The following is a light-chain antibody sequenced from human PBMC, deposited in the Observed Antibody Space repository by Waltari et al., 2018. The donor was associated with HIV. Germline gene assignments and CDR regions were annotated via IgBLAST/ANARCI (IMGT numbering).Light chain of an antibody. CDR1: TSDFGLYDF. CDR3: TSFTSNYTVI. J-gene: IGLJ2*01. V-gene: IGLV2-14*01. CDR2: EVF. Sequence: QSALTQPASVSGSPGQSITISCTGSTSDFGLYDFISWYQQHPGGVPRVIMYEVFRRPSWVSSRFTGSKSGNTASLTISWLQTEDEADYYCTSFTSNYTVIFGGGTKVTVL.